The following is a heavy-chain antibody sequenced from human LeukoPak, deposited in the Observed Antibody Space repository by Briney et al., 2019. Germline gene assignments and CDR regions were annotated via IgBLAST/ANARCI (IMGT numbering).Heavy chain of an antibody. Sequence: SETLSLTCTVPTDSFTSGDFYWSCIRQPPGKGLEWVGYISYSGSTDFNPTLKSRIIMSLDTSKNQFSLNLTSVSVADTAVYYCARDRQGIVGATGFDYWGRGTLVTVSS. CDR3: ARDRQGIVGATGFDY. D-gene: IGHD1-26*01. V-gene: IGHV4-30-4*08. CDR1: TDSFTSGDFY. CDR2: ISYSGST. J-gene: IGHJ4*02.